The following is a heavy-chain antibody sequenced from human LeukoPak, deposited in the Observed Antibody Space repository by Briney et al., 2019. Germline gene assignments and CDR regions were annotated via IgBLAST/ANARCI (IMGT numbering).Heavy chain of an antibody. J-gene: IGHJ5*02. CDR2: ISGYSGNT. D-gene: IGHD6-19*01. Sequence: AASVTVSCNASGYTFTSYGIRRVRQAPGPGPQTMGWISGYSGNTNYAQKLQGRVTMTTDTSTSTAYMELRSLRSDDTAVYYCAREGPGWQWHGNWFDPWGQGTLVTVSS. CDR3: AREGPGWQWHGNWFDP. V-gene: IGHV1-18*01. CDR1: GYTFTSYG.